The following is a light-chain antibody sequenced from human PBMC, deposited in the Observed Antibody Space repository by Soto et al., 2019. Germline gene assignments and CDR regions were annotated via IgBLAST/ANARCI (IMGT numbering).Light chain of an antibody. CDR1: QDITNY. CDR3: QQYHNLPLT. Sequence: DIQMTQSPSSLSASVGDRVTITCQASQDITNYVNWYFQKPGQSPKLLISAASNSETGVPSRFSGSGSGTHFTFTISRLQPEDIATYYCQQYHNLPLTFGGGTKVEIK. J-gene: IGKJ4*01. CDR2: AAS. V-gene: IGKV1-33*01.